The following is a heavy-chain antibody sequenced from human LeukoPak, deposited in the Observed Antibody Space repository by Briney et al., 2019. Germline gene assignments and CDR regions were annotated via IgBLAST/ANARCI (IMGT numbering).Heavy chain of an antibody. CDR2: ILYSGTT. CDR3: ARVGDWNDLVY. CDR1: GGYISPYY. V-gene: IGHV4-59*01. J-gene: IGHJ4*02. Sequence: SETLSLTCTVSGGYISPYYWSWIRQTPGKGLEWIGYILYSGTTTNYNPSLKSRVTISVDTSKNQFSLKLSSVTAADTAVYYCARVGDWNDLVYWGQGTLVTVSS. D-gene: IGHD1-1*01.